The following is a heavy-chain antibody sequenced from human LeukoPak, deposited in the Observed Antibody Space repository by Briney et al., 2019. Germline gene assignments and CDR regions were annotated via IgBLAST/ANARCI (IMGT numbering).Heavy chain of an antibody. CDR3: ARAAAALGYYYGMDV. V-gene: IGHV1-18*04. D-gene: IGHD6-13*01. J-gene: IGHJ6*04. CDR2: ISAYNGNT. Sequence: ASVKVSCKASGYTFTSYGISWVRQAPGRGLEWMGWISAYNGNTNYAQKLQGRVTMTTDTSTSTAYMELRSLRSDDTAVYYCARAAAALGYYYGMDVWGKGTTVTVSS. CDR1: GYTFTSYG.